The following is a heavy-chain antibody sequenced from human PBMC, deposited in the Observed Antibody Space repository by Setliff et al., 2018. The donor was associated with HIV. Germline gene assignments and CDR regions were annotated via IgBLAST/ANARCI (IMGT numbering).Heavy chain of an antibody. CDR3: VRDYMWAFDY. CDR1: GFTFSSYG. J-gene: IGHJ4*02. Sequence: GGSLRLSCAASGFTFSSYGMHWVRQAPGKGLEWVAVIWYDGSNKYYADSVKGRFTISRDKSKNTLYLQMNSLRAEDTAVYYCVRDYMWAFDYWGQGTLVTVSS. V-gene: IGHV3-33*01. CDR2: IWYDGSNK. D-gene: IGHD1-26*01.